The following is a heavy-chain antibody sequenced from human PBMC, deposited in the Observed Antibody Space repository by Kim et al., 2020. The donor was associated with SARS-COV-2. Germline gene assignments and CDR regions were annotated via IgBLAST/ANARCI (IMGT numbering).Heavy chain of an antibody. CDR1: GGSISSYY. CDR2: IYYSGST. V-gene: IGHV4-59*01. D-gene: IGHD7-27*01. CDR3: ARDGDGSYYFDY. Sequence: SETLSLTCTVSGGSISSYYWSWIRQPPGKGLEWIGYIYYSGSTNYNPSLKSRVTISVDTSKNQFSLKLSSVTAADTAVYYCARDGDGSYYFDYWGQGTLV. J-gene: IGHJ4*02.